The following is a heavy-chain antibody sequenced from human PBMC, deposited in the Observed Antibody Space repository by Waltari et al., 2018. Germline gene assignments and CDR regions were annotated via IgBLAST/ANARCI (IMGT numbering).Heavy chain of an antibody. CDR3: ARGNDFWSGYDYGMDV. Sequence: QVQLVQSGAEVKKPGASVKVSCKASGYTFTSYYMHWVRQAPGQRLEWMGWSNAGNGNTKYSQEFQGRVTITRDTSASTAYMELSSLRSEDMAVYYCARGNDFWSGYDYGMDVWGQGTTVTVSS. CDR2: SNAGNGNT. D-gene: IGHD3-3*01. J-gene: IGHJ6*02. CDR1: GYTFTSYY. V-gene: IGHV1-3*02.